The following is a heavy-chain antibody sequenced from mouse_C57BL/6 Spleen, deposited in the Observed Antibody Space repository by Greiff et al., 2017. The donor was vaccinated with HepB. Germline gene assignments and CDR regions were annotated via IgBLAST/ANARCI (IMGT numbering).Heavy chain of an antibody. CDR2: IDPSDSYT. J-gene: IGHJ4*01. Sequence: VQLQQPGAELVKPGASVKLSCKASGYTFTSYWMQWVKQRPGQGLEWIGEIDPSDSYTNYNQKFKGKATLTVDTSSSTAYMQLSSLTSEDSAVYYCARLDTTVYYYAMDYWGQGTSVTVSS. D-gene: IGHD1-1*01. V-gene: IGHV1-50*01. CDR1: GYTFTSYW. CDR3: ARLDTTVYYYAMDY.